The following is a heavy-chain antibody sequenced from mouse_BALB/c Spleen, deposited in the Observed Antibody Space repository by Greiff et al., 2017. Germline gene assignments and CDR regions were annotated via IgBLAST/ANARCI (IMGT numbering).Heavy chain of an antibody. Sequence: VQLQQSGAELVRPGTSVKVSCKASGYAFTNYLIEWVKQRPGQGLEWIGVINPGSGGTNYNEKFKGKATLTADKSSSTAYMQLSSLTSDDSAVYFCARSRDYGYWYFDVWGAGTTVTVSS. V-gene: IGHV1-54*01. CDR2: INPGSGGT. J-gene: IGHJ1*01. CDR1: GYAFTNYL. CDR3: ARSRDYGYWYFDV. D-gene: IGHD2-4*01.